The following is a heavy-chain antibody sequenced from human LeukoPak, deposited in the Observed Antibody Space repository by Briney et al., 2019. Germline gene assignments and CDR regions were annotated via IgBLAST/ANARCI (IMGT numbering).Heavy chain of an antibody. CDR2: ISSRSATI. D-gene: IGHD3-10*01. Sequence: RGSLRLSCAASGFTFSSYSMNWVRQAPGKGLEWVSYISSRSATIYYADSVKGRFTISRDNAKNSLYLQVNSLRAEDTAVYYCAREFKLLWFGEPLPFFDYWGQGTLVTVSS. CDR3: AREFKLLWFGEPLPFFDY. J-gene: IGHJ4*02. V-gene: IGHV3-48*01. CDR1: GFTFSSYS.